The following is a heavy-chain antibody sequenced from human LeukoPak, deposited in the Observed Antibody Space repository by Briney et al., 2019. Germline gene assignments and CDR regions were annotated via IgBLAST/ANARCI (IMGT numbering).Heavy chain of an antibody. CDR3: AKDSAVSGSYPDASDI. V-gene: IGHV3-30*02. CDR1: GVTFSSYG. CDR2: IRYDGSNE. J-gene: IGHJ3*02. Sequence: GGSQRLSCVASGVTFSSYGMHWVRQATGKGLEWVAFIRYDGSNEYYIDSVKGRFTLSRDNSKNTLYLQMNSLRAEDTAVYYCAKDSAVSGSYPDASDIWGQGTMVTVSS. D-gene: IGHD1-26*01.